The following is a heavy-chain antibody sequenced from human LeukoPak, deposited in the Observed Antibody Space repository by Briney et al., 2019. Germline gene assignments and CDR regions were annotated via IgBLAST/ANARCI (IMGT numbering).Heavy chain of an antibody. CDR2: IYYIGST. V-gene: IGHV4-39*01. CDR3: ARQGAGYGDYAH. CDR1: GGSISSTNYY. D-gene: IGHD4-17*01. J-gene: IGHJ4*02. Sequence: SETLSLTCIVSGGSISSTNYYWGWIRQSPGMGLEWIGSIYYIGSTHYNPSLKNRVTISVDTSKNQFSLKLSSVTAADTAVYYCARQGAGYGDYAHWGQGTLVTVSS.